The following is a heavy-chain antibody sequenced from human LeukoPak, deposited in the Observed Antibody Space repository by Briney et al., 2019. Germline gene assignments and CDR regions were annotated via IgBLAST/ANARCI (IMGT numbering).Heavy chain of an antibody. CDR3: ARAESVLWFGELMALSYAFDI. J-gene: IGHJ3*02. V-gene: IGHV1-46*01. CDR1: GYTFTSYY. CDR2: INPSGGST. Sequence: ASVKVSCKASGYTFTSYYMHWVRQAPGQGLEWMGIINPSGGSTSYAQKFQGRVTMTRDTSTSTVYMELSSLRSEDTAVYYCARAESVLWFGELMALSYAFDIWGQGTMVTASS. D-gene: IGHD3-10*01.